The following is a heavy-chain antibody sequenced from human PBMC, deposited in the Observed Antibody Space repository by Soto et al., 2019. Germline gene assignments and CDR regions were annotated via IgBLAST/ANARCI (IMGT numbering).Heavy chain of an antibody. CDR2: ISGSSTYI. V-gene: IGHV3-21*01. CDR1: GFTFSSYT. D-gene: IGHD2-2*01. J-gene: IGHJ5*02. Sequence: GGSLRLSCAASGFTFSSYTMNWVRQAPGKGLEWVSSISGSSTYIYYADSVKGRFTISRDNAKNSLYLDMTSLRAEDTAMYYCARDKDTVVVPQFDPWGQGTLVNVSP. CDR3: ARDKDTVVVPQFDP.